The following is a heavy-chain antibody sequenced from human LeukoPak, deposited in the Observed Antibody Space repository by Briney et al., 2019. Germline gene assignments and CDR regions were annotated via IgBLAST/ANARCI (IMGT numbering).Heavy chain of an antibody. Sequence: GGSLRLSCAASGFTFSSYSMNWVRQAPGKGLEWVSVIYSGGSTYYADSVKGRFTISRDNSKNTLYLQMNSLRAEDTAVYYCARDGPLRYSYWGQGTLVTVSS. CDR1: GFTFSSYS. J-gene: IGHJ4*02. D-gene: IGHD3-9*01. V-gene: IGHV3-66*01. CDR2: IYSGGST. CDR3: ARDGPLRYSY.